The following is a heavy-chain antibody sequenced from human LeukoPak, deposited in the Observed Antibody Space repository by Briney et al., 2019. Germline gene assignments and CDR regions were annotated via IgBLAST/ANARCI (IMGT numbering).Heavy chain of an antibody. J-gene: IGHJ4*02. D-gene: IGHD3-10*01. CDR3: AKDAEFYYGSGSYYNGQFDY. V-gene: IGHV3-21*04. Sequence: GGSLRLSCAASGFTFSSYSMNWVRQAPGKGLEWVSSISSSSSYIYYADSVKGRFTISRDNAKNSLYLQMNSLRTEDTALYYCAKDAEFYYGSGSYYNGQFDYWGQGTLVTASS. CDR1: GFTFSSYS. CDR2: ISSSSSYI.